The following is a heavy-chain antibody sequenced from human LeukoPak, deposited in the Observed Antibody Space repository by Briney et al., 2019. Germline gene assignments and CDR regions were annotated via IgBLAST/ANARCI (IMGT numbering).Heavy chain of an antibody. CDR2: ISSSGSTI. CDR3: ARRVVEMATIRVFDY. CDR1: GFTFSDYY. J-gene: IGHJ4*02. D-gene: IGHD5-24*01. Sequence: GALRLSCAASGFTFSDYYMSWIRQAPGKGLEWVSYISSSGSTIYYADSVKGRFTISRDNAKNSLYLQMNSLRAEDTAVYYCARRVVEMATIRVFDYWGQGTLVTVSS. V-gene: IGHV3-11*01.